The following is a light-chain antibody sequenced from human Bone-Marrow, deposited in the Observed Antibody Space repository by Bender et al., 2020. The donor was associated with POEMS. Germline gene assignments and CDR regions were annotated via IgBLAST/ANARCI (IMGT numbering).Light chain of an antibody. Sequence: QSALTQPASVSGSPGQSITISCTGTSSDVGGYNYVSWYQQHPGKAPKLVIYEVSKWPSGVPDRFSGSKSGNTASLTISGLQAEDEADYYCCSYTGSHTWVFGGGTKLTVL. J-gene: IGLJ3*02. V-gene: IGLV2-23*02. CDR2: EVS. CDR3: CSYTGSHTWV. CDR1: SSDVGGYNY.